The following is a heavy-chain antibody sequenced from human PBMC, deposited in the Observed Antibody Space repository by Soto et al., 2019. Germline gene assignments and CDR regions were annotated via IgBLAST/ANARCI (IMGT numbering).Heavy chain of an antibody. D-gene: IGHD6-19*01. Sequence: ALRLSCAASGIPFSSYGMHWLRQAPGKGLEWVAVISYDGSNKYYADSVKGRFTISRDNSKNTLYLQTNSLRAEDTAVYYCASPAGVAADYWGQGT. CDR1: GIPFSSYG. CDR2: ISYDGSNK. V-gene: IGHV3-30*03. J-gene: IGHJ4*02. CDR3: ASPAGVAADY.